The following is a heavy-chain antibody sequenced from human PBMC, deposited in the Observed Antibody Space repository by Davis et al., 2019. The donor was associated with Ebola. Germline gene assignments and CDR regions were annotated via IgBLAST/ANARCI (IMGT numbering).Heavy chain of an antibody. D-gene: IGHD1-26*01. V-gene: IGHV5-51*01. Sequence: RYSPSFQGQVIISADKSVTTAYLHWSSLKASDTAIYYCARGGTSGQRNYDVWGQGTMVTVSS. J-gene: IGHJ3*01. CDR3: ARGGTSGQRNYDV.